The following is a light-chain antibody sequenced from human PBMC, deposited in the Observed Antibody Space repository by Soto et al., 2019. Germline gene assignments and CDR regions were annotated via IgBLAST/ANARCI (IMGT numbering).Light chain of an antibody. CDR1: QSVSRY. Sequence: EIVLTQSPGTLSLSPGERATLSCRASQSVSRYLAWYQQKPGQAPRLLIYDASTRATGISARFSGSGAGTEFTLTISSLESEDFAVYYCQHRSNWPVTFGQGTKVEVK. J-gene: IGKJ1*01. CDR3: QHRSNWPVT. V-gene: IGKV3-11*01. CDR2: DAS.